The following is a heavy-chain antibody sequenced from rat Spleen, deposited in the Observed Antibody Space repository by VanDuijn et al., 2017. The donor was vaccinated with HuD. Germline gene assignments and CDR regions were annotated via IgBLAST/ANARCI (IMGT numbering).Heavy chain of an antibody. V-gene: IGHV3-1*01. D-gene: IGHD1-10*01. J-gene: IGHJ2*01. CDR1: GYSITSNY. CDR3: ARRWGQVYNNYFDY. Sequence: EVQLQESGPGLVKPSQSLSLTCSVTGYSITSNYWGWIRKFPGNKMEWIGHISYSGSTSYNPSLKSRISITIDTSKNQFFLQLNSVITEDTATYDCARRWGQVYNNYFDYWGQGVMVTVSS. CDR2: ISYSGST.